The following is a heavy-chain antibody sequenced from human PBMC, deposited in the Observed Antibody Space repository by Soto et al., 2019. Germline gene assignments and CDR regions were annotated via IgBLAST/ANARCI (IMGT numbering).Heavy chain of an antibody. CDR1: GFTFSSYW. CDR3: ARQEGAAFYYDGMDV. J-gene: IGHJ6*02. Sequence: EVQLVESGGGLVQPGGSLRLSCAASGFTFSSYWMHWVRQAPGKGLVWVSRINSDGSITSYAASVKGRFTISRDNAKNTLYLHMNSLRAEDTAVYYCARQEGAAFYYDGMDVWGQGTTVTVSS. V-gene: IGHV3-74*01. CDR2: INSDGSIT.